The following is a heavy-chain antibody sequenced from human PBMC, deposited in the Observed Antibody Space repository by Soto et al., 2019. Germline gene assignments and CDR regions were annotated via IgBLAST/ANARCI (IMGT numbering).Heavy chain of an antibody. CDR1: GGSVSSGSYY. J-gene: IGHJ5*02. Sequence: SETLSLTCTVSGGSVSSGSYYWSWIRQPPGKGLEWIGYIYYSGSTNYNPSLKSRVTISVDTSKNQFSLKLSSVTAAETAVYYCARGDYNNWNDRYWFDPWGQGTLVTVSS. D-gene: IGHD1-20*01. V-gene: IGHV4-61*01. CDR3: ARGDYNNWNDRYWFDP. CDR2: IYYSGST.